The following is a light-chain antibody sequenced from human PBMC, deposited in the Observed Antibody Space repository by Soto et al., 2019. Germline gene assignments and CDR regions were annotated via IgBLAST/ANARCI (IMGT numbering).Light chain of an antibody. J-gene: IGKJ2*01. V-gene: IGKV3-20*01. CDR1: QSVSSGY. Sequence: EMVLTQSPGTLSLSPRERATLSYRASQSVSSGYLAWYQQIPGQAPRLLIYGASSRATGIPDRFSGSGSGTDITLTISGLEADDFAVYYCPQYGSSCYTFGQGTKLEIK. CDR2: GAS. CDR3: PQYGSSCYT.